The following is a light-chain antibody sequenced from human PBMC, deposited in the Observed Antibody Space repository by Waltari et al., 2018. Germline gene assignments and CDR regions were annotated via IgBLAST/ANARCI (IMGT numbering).Light chain of an antibody. CDR3: QSADSSGTHGV. J-gene: IGLJ3*02. Sequence: SYELTQPPSVSVSPGQTARITCSGDALPKQYAYWYQQKPGQAPVLVIYKDSDRPSGIPERFSGSSSGTTVTLTISGVQAEDEADYYCQSADSSGTHGVFGGGTKLTVL. CDR1: ALPKQY. V-gene: IGLV3-25*03. CDR2: KDS.